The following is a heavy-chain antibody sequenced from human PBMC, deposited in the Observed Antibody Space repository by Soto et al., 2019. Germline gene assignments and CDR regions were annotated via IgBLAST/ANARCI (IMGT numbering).Heavy chain of an antibody. CDR2: INHVGGT. D-gene: IGHD3-16*01. CDR3: VRIRYQLPSSVLWLDP. CDR1: GGFLSESY. J-gene: IGHJ5*02. V-gene: IGHV4-34*01. Sequence: SETLSLSCPFDGGFLSESYWPLIRPPQGKGLEWIGEINHVGGTNYNPSLKSRVTMSVDTSQNQFSLRLISVTAADTAMYFCVRIRYQLPSSVLWLDPWGQGTQVTVSS.